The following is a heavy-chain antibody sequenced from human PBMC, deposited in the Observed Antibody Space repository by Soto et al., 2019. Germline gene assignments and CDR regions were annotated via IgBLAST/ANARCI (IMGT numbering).Heavy chain of an antibody. CDR2: ISGSGGST. Sequence: EVQLLESGGGLVQPGGSLRLSCAASGFTFSSYAMSWVRQAPGKGLEWVSAISGSGGSTYYADSVKGQFTISRDNSKNTLYLQMNSRRAEDTAVYYCAKGTEGSGWDYPPQYYFDYWGQGTLVTVAS. D-gene: IGHD6-19*01. V-gene: IGHV3-23*01. CDR1: GFTFSSYA. CDR3: AKGTEGSGWDYPPQYYFDY. J-gene: IGHJ4*02.